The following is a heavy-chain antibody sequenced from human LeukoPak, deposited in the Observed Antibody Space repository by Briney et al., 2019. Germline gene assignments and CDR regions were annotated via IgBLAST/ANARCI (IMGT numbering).Heavy chain of an antibody. D-gene: IGHD6-13*01. CDR1: GFTFSTYS. CDR3: ARRNPGYSSSWYFNDY. Sequence: GGSLRLSCAASGFTFSTYSMNWVRQAPGKGLEWVSSISSNFSYLHYADSVKGRFTISRDNAKNSLYLQMSSLRAEDTAVYYCARRNPGYSSSWYFNDYWGQGTLVTVSS. J-gene: IGHJ4*02. V-gene: IGHV3-21*01. CDR2: ISSNFSYL.